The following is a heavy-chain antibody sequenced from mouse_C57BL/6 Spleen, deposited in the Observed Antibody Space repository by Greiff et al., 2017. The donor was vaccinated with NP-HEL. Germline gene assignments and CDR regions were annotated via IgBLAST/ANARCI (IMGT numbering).Heavy chain of an antibody. CDR1: GFSLTSYG. V-gene: IGHV2-2*01. Sequence: QVQLQQSGPGLVQPSQSLSITCTVSGFSLTSYGVHWVRQSPGKGLEWLGVIWSGGSTAYTAALISRLSISNDNSKSQVFFKMNSLQADDTARYYWARTHDYGYFGYWGQGTTLTVSS. CDR3: ARTHDYGYFGY. D-gene: IGHD2-4*01. J-gene: IGHJ2*01. CDR2: IWSGGST.